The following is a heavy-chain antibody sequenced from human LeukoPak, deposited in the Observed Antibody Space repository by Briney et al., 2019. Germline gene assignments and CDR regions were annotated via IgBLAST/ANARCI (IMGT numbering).Heavy chain of an antibody. J-gene: IGHJ4*02. CDR3: ARDSSGTTSSFFRRFDY. Sequence: GASVKVSCKASGYTSTSYGISCVRQATGQGLEWMGSISAYNGNTNYAQKLQGRVTMTTDTSTSTAYMELRSLRSDDTAVYYCARDSSGTTSSFFRRFDYWGQGTLVTVSS. V-gene: IGHV1-18*01. CDR2: ISAYNGNT. CDR1: GYTSTSYG. D-gene: IGHD1-7*01.